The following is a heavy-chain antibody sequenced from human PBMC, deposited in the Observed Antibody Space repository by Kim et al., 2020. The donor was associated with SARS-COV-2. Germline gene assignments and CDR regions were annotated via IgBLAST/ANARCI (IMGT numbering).Heavy chain of an antibody. J-gene: IGHJ5*02. D-gene: IGHD6-19*01. CDR3: ARGQVVAVAGIWFNP. Sequence: ASVKVSCKASGYTFTSYAMHWVRQAPGQRLEWMGWINAGNGNTKYSQKFQGRVTITRDTSASTAYMELSSLRSEDTAVYYCARGQVVAVAGIWFNPWGQGTLVTVSS. CDR1: GYTFTSYA. V-gene: IGHV1-3*01. CDR2: INAGNGNT.